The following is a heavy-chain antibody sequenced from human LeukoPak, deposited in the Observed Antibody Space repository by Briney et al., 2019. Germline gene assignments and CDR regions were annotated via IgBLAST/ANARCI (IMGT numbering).Heavy chain of an antibody. J-gene: IGHJ4*02. D-gene: IGHD2-8*02. Sequence: GGSLRLSCAASGFSFDTHGIHWVRQGPGKGLEWVSFIRYDSSGLDYAESVKGRFTISRDNSKNTVFLQMSSLRVEDAAVYYCAKARGYSTGHFDYWGRGTLVAVS. CDR2: IRYDSSGL. CDR1: GFSFDTHG. V-gene: IGHV3-30*02. CDR3: AKARGYSTGHFDY.